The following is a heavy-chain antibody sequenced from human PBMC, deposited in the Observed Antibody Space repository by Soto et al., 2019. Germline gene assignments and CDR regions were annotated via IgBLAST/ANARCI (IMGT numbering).Heavy chain of an antibody. CDR1: GFTVSRND. D-gene: IGHD3-3*01. CDR2: IYSSGNT. V-gene: IGHV3-53*01. Sequence: GGSLRLSCAASGFTVSRNDITWVRQAPGEGLEWGSVIYSSGNTYYADAVKGRFTISRDNSKNKVCLKMNSRSAEDTAVYYCATNKDYDVYGMDVWGQGTAVNVSS. CDR3: ATNKDYDVYGMDV. J-gene: IGHJ6*02.